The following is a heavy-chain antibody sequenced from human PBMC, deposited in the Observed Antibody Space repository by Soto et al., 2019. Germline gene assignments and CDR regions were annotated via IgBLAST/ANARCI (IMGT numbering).Heavy chain of an antibody. CDR3: AKDTSSSPYDMDV. J-gene: IGHJ6*03. Sequence: EVQVLESGGGSVQPGGSLRLSCAASGFTFSNFAMSWVRHAPGKGLEWVSEITGSTGTTYYADSVKGRFIISRDNSKNTVHLQMNSLRAEDTAVYYCAKDTSSSPYDMDVWGKGTTVTVSS. CDR1: GFTFSNFA. V-gene: IGHV3-23*01. D-gene: IGHD2-2*01. CDR2: ITGSTGTT.